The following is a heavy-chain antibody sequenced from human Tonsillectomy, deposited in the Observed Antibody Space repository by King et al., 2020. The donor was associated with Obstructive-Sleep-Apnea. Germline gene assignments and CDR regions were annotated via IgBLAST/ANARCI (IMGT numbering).Heavy chain of an antibody. J-gene: IGHJ6*02. Sequence: VQLVESGGGLVKPGGSLSLSCAASGFTFSAYSMNWVRQAPGKGLEWVSSISIISYIYYADSVKGRFTISRDNAKNSLYLQMNSLRAEDTAVYYCARDYGTYMDVWGQGTTVTVSS. CDR3: ARDYGTYMDV. CDR1: GFTFSAYS. D-gene: IGHD1-26*01. CDR2: ISIISYI. V-gene: IGHV3-21*01.